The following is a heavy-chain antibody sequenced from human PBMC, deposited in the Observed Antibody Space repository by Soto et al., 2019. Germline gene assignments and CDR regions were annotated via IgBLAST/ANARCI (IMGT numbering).Heavy chain of an antibody. CDR2: IYSGDSVT. V-gene: IGHV5-51*01. CDR3: ARLANICDFGR. CDR1: GYIFTNYW. J-gene: IGHJ4*03. Sequence: GESLKISCAGSGYIFTNYWMGWVRQIPGKGLEWMGIIYSGDSVTIYTPSVKGQVTISADNSINNAYLQLNSLRASGTAIYYCARLANICDFGRWGQWTLVTGSS. D-gene: IGHD2-21*02.